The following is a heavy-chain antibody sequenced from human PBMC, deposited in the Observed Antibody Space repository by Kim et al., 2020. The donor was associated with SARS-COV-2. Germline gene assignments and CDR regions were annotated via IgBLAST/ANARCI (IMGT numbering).Heavy chain of an antibody. CDR2: ITYDGTNQ. V-gene: IGHV3-30*04. CDR1: GFTFSSHS. D-gene: IGHD6-13*01. CDR3: ATYSSSWSAFDY. J-gene: IGHJ4*02. Sequence: GGSLRLSFAASGFTFSSHSMHWVRQAPGKGLEWVAVITYDGTNQYYADSVKGRFTISRDNSKNTLYLQMNSLRAEDTAVYYCATYSSSWSAFDYWGQGTL.